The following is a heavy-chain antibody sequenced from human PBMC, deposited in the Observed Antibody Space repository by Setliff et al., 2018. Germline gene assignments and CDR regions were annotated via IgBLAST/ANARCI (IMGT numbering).Heavy chain of an antibody. J-gene: IGHJ4*02. V-gene: IGHV4-61*02. D-gene: IGHD3-9*01. CDR3: AKERYFDWFFED. CDR1: GGSITRGSFY. CDR2: IHASGSP. Sequence: LSLTCTVSGGSITRGSFYWSWIRQSDGKRLEWIGRIHASGSPNYNPSLKSRVTISLDPSANQFSLNLSSVTAADTAFYYCAKERYFDWFFEDWGQGTLVTVSS.